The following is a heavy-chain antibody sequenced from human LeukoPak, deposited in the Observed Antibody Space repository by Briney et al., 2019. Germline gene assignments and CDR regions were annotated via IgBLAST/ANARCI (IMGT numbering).Heavy chain of an antibody. J-gene: IGHJ4*02. CDR2: ISASGGTT. CDR3: ATWSSGWQFDY. CDR1: GFTFSSYG. Sequence: PGGSLRLSCAASGFTFSSYGMSWVRQAPGKGLEWVSLISASGGTTYYADSVKGRFTISRDNSENTLYLQMNSLRAEDTAVYYCATWSSGWQFDYWGQGTLVSVSS. V-gene: IGHV3-23*01. D-gene: IGHD6-19*01.